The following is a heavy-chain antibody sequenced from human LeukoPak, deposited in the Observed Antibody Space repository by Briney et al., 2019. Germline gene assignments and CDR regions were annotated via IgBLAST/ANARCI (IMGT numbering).Heavy chain of an antibody. CDR2: IYHSGST. D-gene: IGHD3-9*01. CDR1: GGSISSGSYY. CDR3: ASDILTVQPDYYGMDV. V-gene: IGHV4-39*07. J-gene: IGHJ6*02. Sequence: SETLSLTCTVSGGSISSGSYYWSWIRQPAGKGLEWIGSIYHSGSTYYNPSLKSRVTISVDTSKNQFSLKLSSVTAADTAVYYCASDILTVQPDYYGMDVWGQGTTVTVSS.